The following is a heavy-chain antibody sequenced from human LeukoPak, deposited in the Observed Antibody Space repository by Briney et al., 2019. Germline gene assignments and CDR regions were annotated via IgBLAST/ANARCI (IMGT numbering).Heavy chain of an antibody. CDR3: AMGDYFDY. J-gene: IGHJ4*02. CDR2: IKQDGSEK. V-gene: IGHV3-7*01. CDR1: GFTFRYFW. Sequence: GGSLRLSCAVSGFTFRYFWMSWVRQAPGKGLEWAANIKQDGSEKYYVDSVKGRFTISRDNAKNSLYLQMNSLRAEDTAVYHCAMGDYFDYWGQGTLVTISS.